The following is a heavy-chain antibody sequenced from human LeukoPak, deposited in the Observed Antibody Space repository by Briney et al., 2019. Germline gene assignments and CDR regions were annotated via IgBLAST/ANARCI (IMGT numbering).Heavy chain of an antibody. V-gene: IGHV1-69*06. CDR1: GYTFTGYY. CDR3: ARGSEYSYGYALNY. Sequence: SVKVSCKASGYTFTGYYMHWVRQAPGQGLEWMGGIIPMFGTPNNAQKFQGRVTITSDKSTSTAYMELSSLRSEDTAVYYCARGSEYSYGYALNYWGQGTLVTVSS. J-gene: IGHJ4*02. D-gene: IGHD5-18*01. CDR2: IIPMFGTP.